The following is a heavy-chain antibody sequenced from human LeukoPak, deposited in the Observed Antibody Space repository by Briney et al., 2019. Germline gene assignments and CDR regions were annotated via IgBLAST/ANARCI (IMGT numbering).Heavy chain of an antibody. V-gene: IGHV3-21*01. Sequence: GGSLRLSCAASGFTFSSYSMNWVRQAPGKGLEWVSSISSSSSYIYYADSVKGRFTISRDNAKNSLYLQMNSLRAEDTAVYYCARVGRRVAVAGNAFDTWGQGTMVTVSS. J-gene: IGHJ3*02. CDR3: ARVGRRVAVAGNAFDT. CDR1: GFTFSSYS. CDR2: ISSSSSYI. D-gene: IGHD6-19*01.